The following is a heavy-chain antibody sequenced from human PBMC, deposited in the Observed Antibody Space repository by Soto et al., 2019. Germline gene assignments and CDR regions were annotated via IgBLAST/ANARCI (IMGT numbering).Heavy chain of an antibody. CDR1: GVSIGSYY. V-gene: IGHV4-59*01. D-gene: IGHD3-3*01. CDR2: IYYSGST. CDR3: ARDGGFYYGMDV. Sequence: SETLSLTCTVSGVSIGSYYWNWLRQPPGKGLEWIGYIYYSGSTNYNPSLKSRVTISVDTSKNQFSLKLSSVTAADTAVYYCARDGGFYYGMDVWGQGTTVTVSS. J-gene: IGHJ6*02.